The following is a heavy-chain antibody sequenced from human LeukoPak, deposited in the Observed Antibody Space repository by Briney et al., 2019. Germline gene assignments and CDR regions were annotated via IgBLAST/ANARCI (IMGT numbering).Heavy chain of an antibody. D-gene: IGHD2-15*01. Sequence: SETLSLTCTVSGRSISSYYWSWIRQPAGKGLEWIGRIYTSGSTNYNPSLKSRVTMSVDTSKNQFSLKLSSVTAADTAVYYCARAKGGRDNYYYYYGMDVWGQGTTVTVSS. V-gene: IGHV4-4*07. CDR1: GRSISSYY. CDR2: IYTSGST. J-gene: IGHJ6*02. CDR3: ARAKGGRDNYYYYYGMDV.